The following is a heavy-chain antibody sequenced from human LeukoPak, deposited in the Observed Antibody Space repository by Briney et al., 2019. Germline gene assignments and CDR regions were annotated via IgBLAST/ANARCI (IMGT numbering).Heavy chain of an antibody. CDR2: ISSSSCYI. V-gene: IGHV3-21*01. Sequence: GGSLSLSCAPSGFTFSRYSIHCASHAPGKGLEWVSSISSSSCYILYRHSVEGRFTLYRDNQKNSLYLKMNSLRSEHRAVFYCARDLSTVAQNKMVRGVTKSFDYGGQGTLVTVSS. D-gene: IGHD3-10*01. J-gene: IGHJ4*02. CDR1: GFTFSRYS. CDR3: ARDLSTVAQNKMVRGVTKSFDY.